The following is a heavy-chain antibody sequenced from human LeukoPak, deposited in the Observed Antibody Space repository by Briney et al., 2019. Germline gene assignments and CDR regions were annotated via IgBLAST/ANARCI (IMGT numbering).Heavy chain of an antibody. CDR3: AGDREGQTYWFDP. CDR2: INPSGGST. CDR1: GYIFTSYY. J-gene: IGHJ5*02. Sequence: ASVKVSCKASGYIFTSYYMHWVRQAPGQGLEWMGIINPSGGSTSYAQKFQGRVTMTRDTSTSTVYMELSSLRSEDTAVYYCAGDREGQTYWFDPWGQGTLVTVSS. V-gene: IGHV1-46*01.